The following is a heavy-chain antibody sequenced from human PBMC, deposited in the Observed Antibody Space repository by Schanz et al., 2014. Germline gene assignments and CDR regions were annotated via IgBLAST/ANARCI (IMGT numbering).Heavy chain of an antibody. V-gene: IGHV3-30-3*01. D-gene: IGHD2-21*01. Sequence: QVQLVESGGGVVQPGGSLRLSCAASGFTFDPYEMHWLRQSPGKGLEWVAVLSSDESRKFYADSEKGRFTISRDSSSNTLYLQVNSLRPEDTAVYYCARDRLECGAECYSVEVFEIWGQGTLVIVSS. CDR1: GFTFDPYE. J-gene: IGHJ4*02. CDR3: ARDRLECGAECYSVEVFEI. CDR2: LSSDESRK.